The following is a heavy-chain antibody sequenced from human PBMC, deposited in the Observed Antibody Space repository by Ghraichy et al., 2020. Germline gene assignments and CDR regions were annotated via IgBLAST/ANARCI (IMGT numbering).Heavy chain of an antibody. CDR3: ARELAGGSPDY. D-gene: IGHD1-26*01. CDR2: ISDHHGTDK. CDR1: GFTFSSYY. V-gene: IGHV3-30-3*01. J-gene: IGHJ4*02. Sequence: GSLRLSCAASGFTFSSYYMHWVRQAPGKGLEWVTLISDHHGTDKFYADSVRGRFTISRDNSKNTLYLEMNSLRAEDTAVYYCARELAGGSPDYWGQGTLVTVFS.